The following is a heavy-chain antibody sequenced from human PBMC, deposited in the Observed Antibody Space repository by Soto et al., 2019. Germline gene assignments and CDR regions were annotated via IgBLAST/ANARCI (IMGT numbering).Heavy chain of an antibody. CDR1: GGSFSGYY. D-gene: IGHD3-16*01. J-gene: IGHJ4*02. Sequence: QVQLQQWGAGLLKPSETLSLTCAVYGGSFSGYYWSWIRQPPGKGLEWIGEINHSGSTNYNPPLKSRVTLSVDTSKNQFSLKLSSVTAADTAVYYCARGGGISPTFGYWGEGTLVTVSS. V-gene: IGHV4-34*01. CDR3: ARGGGISPTFGY. CDR2: INHSGST.